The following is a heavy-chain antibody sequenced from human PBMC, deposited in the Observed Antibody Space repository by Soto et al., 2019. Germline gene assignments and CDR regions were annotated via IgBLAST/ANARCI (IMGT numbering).Heavy chain of an antibody. D-gene: IGHD4-17*01. CDR1: GGSISGGGYY. CDR3: ARGDYGDYSWVGY. Sequence: PSETLSLTCTVSGGSISGGGYYWSWIRQHPEKGLEWIGYIYYSGSTYYNPSLKSRVTISVDTSKNQFSLKLSSVTAADTAVYYCARGDYGDYSWVGYWGQGTLVTVSS. V-gene: IGHV4-31*03. J-gene: IGHJ4*02. CDR2: IYYSGST.